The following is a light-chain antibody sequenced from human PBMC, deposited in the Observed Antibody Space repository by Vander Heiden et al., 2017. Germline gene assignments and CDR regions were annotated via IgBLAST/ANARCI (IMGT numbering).Light chain of an antibody. J-gene: IGLJ3*02. Sequence: QSALTQPASVSGSPGQSITLSCTGTSSDTGLFNYVSWYQHHPGKAPKLLIFDVSHRPSGVSGRFSGSKSGNTASLTISGLQAEDEADYHCASYSTTSSFWVFGGGTKVTVL. CDR2: DVS. V-gene: IGLV2-14*03. CDR1: SSDTGLFNY. CDR3: ASYSTTSSFWV.